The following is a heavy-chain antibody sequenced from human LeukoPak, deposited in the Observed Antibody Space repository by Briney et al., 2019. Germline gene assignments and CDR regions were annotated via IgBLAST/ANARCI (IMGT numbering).Heavy chain of an antibody. Sequence: GGSLRLSCAASGFAVSSDYMSWVRQAPGKGVEWVSVIYSGGRTYYADSVKGRFTISRDNSKNTLFLQMNSLRAEDTAVYYCARGMISISQPLYFDYWGQGTLVTVSS. CDR2: IYSGGRT. D-gene: IGHD3-9*01. CDR3: ARGMISISQPLYFDY. CDR1: GFAVSSDY. V-gene: IGHV3-53*01. J-gene: IGHJ4*02.